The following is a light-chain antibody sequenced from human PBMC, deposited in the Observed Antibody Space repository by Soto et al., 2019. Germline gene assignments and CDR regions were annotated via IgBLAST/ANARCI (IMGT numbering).Light chain of an antibody. CDR2: DVT. CDR3: SSFTSSITYV. J-gene: IGLJ1*01. CDR1: ISDVGGYNS. V-gene: IGLV2-14*01. Sequence: QPSLSQPASVCGSPGQSITISCTGTISDVGGYNSVSWYRQDPGKAPKLIIYDVTNRPSGVSNRFSGSKSGNTASLTISGLQAEDEADYYCSSFTSSITYVFGTGTKVTV.